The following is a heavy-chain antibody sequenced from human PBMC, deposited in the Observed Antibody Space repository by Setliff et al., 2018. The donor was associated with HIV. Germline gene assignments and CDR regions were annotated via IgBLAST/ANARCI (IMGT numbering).Heavy chain of an antibody. J-gene: IGHJ4*02. CDR3: AALGYSSTWNY. Sequence: ASVKVSCKASGYTFTNYYMHWVRQAPGQGLEWMGIIYPGGARRSYAQKFQGRVTMTWDTSTSTVYMELSSLRAEDTAFYYCAALGYSSTWNYWGQGTLVTVSS. CDR1: GYTFTNYY. D-gene: IGHD6-13*01. CDR2: IYPGGARR. V-gene: IGHV1-46*01.